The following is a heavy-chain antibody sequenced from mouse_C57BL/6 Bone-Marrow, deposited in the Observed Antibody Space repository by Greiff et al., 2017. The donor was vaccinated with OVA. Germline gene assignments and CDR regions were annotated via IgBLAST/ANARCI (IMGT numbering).Heavy chain of an antibody. CDR2: IDPETGGT. V-gene: IGHV1-15*01. Sequence: VKLMESGAELVRPGASVTLSCKASGYTFTDYEMHWVKQTPVHGLEWIGAIDPETGGTAYNQKFKGKAILTADKSSSTAYMELRSLTSEDSAVYYCTIPFFAWFAYWGQGTLVTVSA. J-gene: IGHJ3*01. CDR1: GYTFTDYE. CDR3: TIPFFAWFAY.